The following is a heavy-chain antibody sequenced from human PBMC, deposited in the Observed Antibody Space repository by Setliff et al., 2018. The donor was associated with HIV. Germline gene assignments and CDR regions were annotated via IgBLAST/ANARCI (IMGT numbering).Heavy chain of an antibody. Sequence: SETLSLTCTVSGGSISSGGYYWGWVRQPPGKGLEWIGSVYYSGTTYYNPSLTSRVTISVDTSKNQFSLKLTSVTAADTALYYCARHFSIFGVTIISNDAFDIWGRGTMVTVSS. CDR3: ARHFSIFGVTIISNDAFDI. CDR2: VYYSGTT. D-gene: IGHD3-3*01. CDR1: GGSISSGGYY. V-gene: IGHV4-39*01. J-gene: IGHJ3*02.